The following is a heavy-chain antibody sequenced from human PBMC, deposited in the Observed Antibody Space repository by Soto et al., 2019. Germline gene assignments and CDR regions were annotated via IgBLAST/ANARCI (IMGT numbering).Heavy chain of an antibody. CDR1: GYTFTGYY. CDR3: AKTIKMTGPFLGADY. D-gene: IGHD1-26*01. CDR2: INPNSGGT. Sequence: ASVKVSCKASGYTFTGYYLHWVRQAPGQGLEWMGWINPNSGGTNYAQKFQGWVTMTRDTSINTAYMELSRLRSDDTAVYYCAKTIKMTGPFLGADYWGQGTMVTVYS. V-gene: IGHV1-2*04. J-gene: IGHJ4*02.